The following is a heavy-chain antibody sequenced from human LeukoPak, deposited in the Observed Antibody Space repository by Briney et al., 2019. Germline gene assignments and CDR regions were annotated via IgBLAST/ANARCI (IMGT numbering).Heavy chain of an antibody. J-gene: IGHJ4*02. D-gene: IGHD6-13*01. CDR1: GFTFSSYA. Sequence: PGGSLRLSCAASGFTFSSYAMSWVRQAPGKGLEWVAVIWYDGSNKYYADSVKGRFTISRDNSKNTLYLQMNSLRAEDTAVYYCAKDRAWQLVHDYWGQGTLVTVSS. CDR2: IWYDGSNK. CDR3: AKDRAWQLVHDY. V-gene: IGHV3-33*06.